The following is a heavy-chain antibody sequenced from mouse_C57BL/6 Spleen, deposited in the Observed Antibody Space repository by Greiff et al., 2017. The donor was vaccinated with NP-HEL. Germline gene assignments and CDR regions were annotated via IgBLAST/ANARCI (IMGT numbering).Heavy chain of an antibody. J-gene: IGHJ2*01. V-gene: IGHV1-50*01. Sequence: VQLQQSGAELVKPGASVKLSCKASGYTFTSYWMQWVKQRPGQGLEWIGEIDPSDSYTNYNQKFTGKATLTVDTSSSTAYMQLSSLTSEDSAVYYCASRITTVVAPYYFDYWGQGTTLTVSS. CDR3: ASRITTVVAPYYFDY. CDR1: GYTFTSYW. CDR2: IDPSDSYT. D-gene: IGHD1-1*01.